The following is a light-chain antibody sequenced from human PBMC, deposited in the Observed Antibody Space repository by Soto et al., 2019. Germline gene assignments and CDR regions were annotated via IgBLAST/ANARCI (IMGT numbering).Light chain of an antibody. CDR2: KDS. J-gene: IGLJ2*01. CDR3: QSVDSSGTYVI. Sequence: SYELTQAPSVSVSPGQTARITCSGDALSNQYAYWYQQKPGQAPVLVIYKDSERPSGIPERFSGSSSGTTVTLTISGVQAEDEADYYCQSVDSSGTYVIFGGGTKLTVL. CDR1: ALSNQY. V-gene: IGLV3-25*03.